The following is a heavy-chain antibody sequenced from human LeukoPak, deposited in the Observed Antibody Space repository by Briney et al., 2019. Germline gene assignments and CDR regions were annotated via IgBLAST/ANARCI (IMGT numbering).Heavy chain of an antibody. CDR3: AKDWSADY. CDR2: IWYDGSNE. CDR1: GFTFSRNG. J-gene: IGHJ4*02. V-gene: IGHV3-33*06. Sequence: PGRSLRLSCAASGFTFSRNGMHWVRQAPGKGLEWVAVIWYDGSNEYYADSVKGRFTISRDNSKNTLYLQMNSLRAEDTAVYYCAKDWSADYWGQGTLVTVSS.